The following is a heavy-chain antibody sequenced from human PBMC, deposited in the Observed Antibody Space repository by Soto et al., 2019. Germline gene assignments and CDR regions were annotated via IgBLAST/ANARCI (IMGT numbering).Heavy chain of an antibody. V-gene: IGHV3-21*01. J-gene: IGHJ1*01. D-gene: IGHD1-26*01. CDR1: GFTFSSYS. Sequence: GGSLRLSCAASGFTFSSYSMNWVRQAPGKGLEWVSSISSSSSYIYYADSVKGRFTISRDNAKNSLYLQMNSLRAEDTAVYYCAPYSGSYTDFQHWGQGTLVTVSS. CDR3: APYSGSYTDFQH. CDR2: ISSSSSYI.